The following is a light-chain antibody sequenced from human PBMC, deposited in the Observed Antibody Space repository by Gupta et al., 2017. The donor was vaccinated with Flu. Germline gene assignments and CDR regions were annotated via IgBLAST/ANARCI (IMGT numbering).Light chain of an antibody. CDR1: QSISRW. J-gene: IGKJ2*04. CDR3: QQTQSYSGSS. CDR2: KAS. V-gene: IGKV1-5*03. Sequence: DIQLTQSPSALSASVGDRVTITCRASQSISRWLAWYQQKPGKAPKLLIYKASNLEGGVPSRFGGSGDGTEVTLTISSLQQDDVATYYCQQTQSYSGSSFGQGTKVQIK.